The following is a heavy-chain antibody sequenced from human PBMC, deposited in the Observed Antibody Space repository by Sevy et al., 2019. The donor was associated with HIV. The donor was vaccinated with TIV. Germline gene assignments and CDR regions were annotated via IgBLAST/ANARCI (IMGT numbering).Heavy chain of an antibody. J-gene: IGHJ4*02. CDR3: AKGIYGDYPTYFDY. Sequence: GESLKISCAASGFTFSSYAMSWVRQAPGKGLEWVSAISGSGGSTYDADSVKGRFTISRDNSKNTLYLQMNSLRAEDTAVYYCAKGIYGDYPTYFDYWGQGTLVTVSS. CDR2: ISGSGGST. CDR1: GFTFSSYA. V-gene: IGHV3-23*01. D-gene: IGHD4-17*01.